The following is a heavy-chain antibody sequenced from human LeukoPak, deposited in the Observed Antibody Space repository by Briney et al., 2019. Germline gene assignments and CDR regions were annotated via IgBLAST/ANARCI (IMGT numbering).Heavy chain of an antibody. CDR3: AKDIRWFSAYCGGDCYLS. J-gene: IGHJ5*02. V-gene: IGHV3-23*01. CDR1: GFTFDDYA. D-gene: IGHD2-21*02. Sequence: PGGSLRLPCAASGFTFDDYAMHWVRQAPGKGLEWVSAISGSGGSTYYADSVKGRFTISRDNSKNTLYLQMNSLRAEDTAVYYCAKDIRWFSAYCGGDCYLSWGQGTLVTVSS. CDR2: ISGSGGST.